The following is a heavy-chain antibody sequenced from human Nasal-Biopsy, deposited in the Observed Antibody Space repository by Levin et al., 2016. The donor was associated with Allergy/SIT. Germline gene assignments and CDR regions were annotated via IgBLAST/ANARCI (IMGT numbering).Heavy chain of an antibody. Sequence: GGSLRLSCKASGYTYSTFWIAWVRQMPGKGLEWMGIIYPGDSDTKYSPSFQGQVTFSVDKSIATAYLQWNSLQASDSAIYYCARHNYVRRYCDNWGQGTLVTVSS. CDR3: ARHNYVRRYCDN. V-gene: IGHV5-51*01. D-gene: IGHD3-9*01. CDR1: GYTYSTFW. CDR2: IYPGDSDT. J-gene: IGHJ4*02.